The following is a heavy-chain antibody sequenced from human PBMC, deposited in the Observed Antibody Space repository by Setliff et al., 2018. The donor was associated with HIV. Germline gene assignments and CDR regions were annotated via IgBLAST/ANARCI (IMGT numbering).Heavy chain of an antibody. Sequence: GASVKVSCKATEYMILAYKMNWVRQAPGQGLEWIGRISPNNGVAEYAPKFQGRVIMTLDTSISTAYLEIPWLTSDDAAVYYCARPRVFDSFDVWGQGTMVTVSS. CDR1: EYMILAYK. V-gene: IGHV1-2*06. CDR3: ARPRVFDSFDV. CDR2: ISPNNGVA. J-gene: IGHJ3*01.